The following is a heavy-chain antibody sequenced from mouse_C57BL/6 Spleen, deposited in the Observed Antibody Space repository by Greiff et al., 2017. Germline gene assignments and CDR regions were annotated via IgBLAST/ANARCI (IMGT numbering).Heavy chain of an antibody. CDR3: AYGSSLAWFAY. V-gene: IGHV1-50*01. D-gene: IGHD1-1*01. CDR1: GYTFTSYW. J-gene: IGHJ3*01. CDR2: IDPSDSYT. Sequence: QVQLKQPGAELVKPGASVKLSCKASGYTFTSYWMQWVKQRPGQGLEWIGEIDPSDSYTNYNQKFKGKATLTVDTSSSTAYMQLSSLTSEDSAVYYCAYGSSLAWFAYWGQGTLVTVSA.